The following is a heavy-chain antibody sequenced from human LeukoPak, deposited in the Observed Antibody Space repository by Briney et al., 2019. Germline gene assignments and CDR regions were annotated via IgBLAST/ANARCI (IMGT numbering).Heavy chain of an antibody. J-gene: IGHJ6*03. CDR3: ARARGMAPLYYYYYMDV. Sequence: SETLSLTCTVSGGSISSSSYYWGWIRQPPGKGLEWIGSIYYSGSTYYNPSLKSRLTISVDTSKNQFSLKLSSVTAADTAVYYCARARGMAPLYYYYYMDVWGKGTTVTVSS. CDR1: GGSISSSSYY. V-gene: IGHV4-39*07. CDR2: IYYSGST. D-gene: IGHD5-24*01.